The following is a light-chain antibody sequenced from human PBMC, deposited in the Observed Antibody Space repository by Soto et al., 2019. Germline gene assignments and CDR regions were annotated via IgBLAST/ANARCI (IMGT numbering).Light chain of an antibody. CDR1: QSVSSTY. Sequence: EIVLTQSPGTLSLSPGERATLSCRASQSVSSTYLAWYQQKPGRAPSLLIYGASSRATGIPDRFSGSGSGTDFTLTISRLEPEDFAVYYCQQYERSPTTFGGGNKVEIK. J-gene: IGKJ4*01. V-gene: IGKV3-20*01. CDR3: QQYERSPTT. CDR2: GAS.